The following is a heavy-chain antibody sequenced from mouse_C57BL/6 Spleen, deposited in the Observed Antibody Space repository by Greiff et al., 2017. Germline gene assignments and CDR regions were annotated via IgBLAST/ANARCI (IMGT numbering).Heavy chain of an antibody. CDR3: ARSGLRPLEDYFDY. CDR2: INPNNGGT. V-gene: IGHV1-22*01. D-gene: IGHD1-2*01. Sequence: EVQLQQSGPELVKPGASVKMSCKASGYTFTDYNMHWVKQSHGKSLEWIGYINPNNGGTSYNQKFKGKATLTVNTSSSTAYMELRSLTSEESAVYNWARSGLRPLEDYFDYWGQGTTLTVSS. J-gene: IGHJ2*01. CDR1: GYTFTDYN.